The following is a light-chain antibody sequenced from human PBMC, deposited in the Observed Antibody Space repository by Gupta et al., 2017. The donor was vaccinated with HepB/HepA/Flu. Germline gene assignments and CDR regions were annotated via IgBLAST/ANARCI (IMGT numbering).Light chain of an antibody. V-gene: IGKV3-20*01. Sequence: EIVLTQSPGTLSLSPGERATLSCRASQSVSSYYLAWYQQKPGQAPRLLIYGASSSSTGIPDRFSGGGSWTDFTLIISRLEPEDSVVYYCQQEFSSPDTFGQGTKLEMK. J-gene: IGKJ2*01. CDR2: GAS. CDR3: QQEFSSPDT. CDR1: QSVSSYY.